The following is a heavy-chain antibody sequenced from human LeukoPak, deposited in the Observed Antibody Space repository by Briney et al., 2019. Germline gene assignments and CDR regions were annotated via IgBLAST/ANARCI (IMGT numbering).Heavy chain of an antibody. J-gene: IGHJ4*02. CDR3: TTKRSGHPFDY. CDR1: GFGFSSYA. D-gene: IGHD3-3*01. Sequence: GGFLRLSCEASGFGFSSYAMNWVRQAPGKGLEWVSVITSGVTTFYADSVRGRFTISRDNSKNTLYLQMNSLKTEDTAVYYCTTKRSGHPFDYWGQGTLVTVSS. V-gene: IGHV3-23*01. CDR2: ITSGVTT.